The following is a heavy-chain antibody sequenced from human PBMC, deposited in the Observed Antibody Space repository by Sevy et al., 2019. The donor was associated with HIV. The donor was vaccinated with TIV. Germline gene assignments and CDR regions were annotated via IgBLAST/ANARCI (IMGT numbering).Heavy chain of an antibody. CDR1: GYTLTELS. D-gene: IGHD3-22*01. CDR3: ATGDHRGADYDSRMPVFVAFDI. V-gene: IGHV1-24*01. CDR2: FDPEDGET. Sequence: ASVKVSGKVSGYTLTELSMHWVRQAPGKGLEWMGGFDPEDGETIYAQKFQGRVTMTEDTSTDTAYMELGSLRSEDTAVYYCATGDHRGADYDSRMPVFVAFDIWGQGTMVTVSS. J-gene: IGHJ3*02.